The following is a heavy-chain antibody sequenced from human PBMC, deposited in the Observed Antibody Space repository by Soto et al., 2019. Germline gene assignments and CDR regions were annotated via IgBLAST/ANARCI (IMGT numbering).Heavy chain of an antibody. Sequence: GESLKISCKGSGYSFTSCWIGWVRQRPGKGLEWMGIIYPGDSDTRYSPSFQGQVTISADKSISTAYLQWSSLKASDTAMYYCARKAAGTTNYYYYYGMDVWGQGTTVTVSS. D-gene: IGHD1-1*01. V-gene: IGHV5-51*01. CDR3: ARKAAGTTNYYYYYGMDV. CDR2: IYPGDSDT. CDR1: GYSFTSCW. J-gene: IGHJ6*02.